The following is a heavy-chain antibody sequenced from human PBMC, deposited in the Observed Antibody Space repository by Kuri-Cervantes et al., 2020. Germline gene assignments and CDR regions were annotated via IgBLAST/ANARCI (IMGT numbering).Heavy chain of an antibody. J-gene: IGHJ6*02. CDR2: ISSSSSYI. D-gene: IGHD2-2*01. CDR3: ARDCSSTSCYYYYYGMDA. V-gene: IGHV3-21*04. Sequence: GESLKISCAASGFTFSSYSMNWVRQAPGKGLEWVSSISSSSSYIYYADSVKGRSTISRDNAKNSLYLQMNSLRAEDTAVYYCARDCSSTSCYYYYYGMDAWGQGTTVTVSS. CDR1: GFTFSSYS.